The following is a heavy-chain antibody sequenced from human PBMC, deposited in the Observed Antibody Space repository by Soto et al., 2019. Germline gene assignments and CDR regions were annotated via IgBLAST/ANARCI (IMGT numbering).Heavy chain of an antibody. D-gene: IGHD5-18*01. Sequence: PSETLSLTCTVSGGSISSYYWSWIRQPPGKGLEWIGYIYYSGSTNYNPSLKSRVTISVDTSKNQFSLKLSSVTAADTAVYYCARDGTPDTAMVTFDYWGQGTLVTVS. CDR1: GGSISSYY. CDR2: IYYSGST. CDR3: ARDGTPDTAMVTFDY. J-gene: IGHJ4*02. V-gene: IGHV4-59*01.